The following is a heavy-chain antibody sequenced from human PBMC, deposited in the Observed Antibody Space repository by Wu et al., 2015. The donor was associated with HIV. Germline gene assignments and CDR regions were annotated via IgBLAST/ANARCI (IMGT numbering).Heavy chain of an antibody. CDR3: ARVRYYYGSGSALYFDY. V-gene: IGHV1-18*01. CDR1: GYTFTSYG. CDR2: IGAYNGNT. Sequence: QVQLVQSGAEVKKPGASVKVSCKASGYTFTSYGISWVRQAPGQGLEWMGWIGAYNGNTNYAQKLQGRVTMTTDTSTSTAYMELRSLRSDDTAVYYCARVRYYYGSGSALYFDYWGQGTLVTVSS. J-gene: IGHJ4*02. D-gene: IGHD3-10*01.